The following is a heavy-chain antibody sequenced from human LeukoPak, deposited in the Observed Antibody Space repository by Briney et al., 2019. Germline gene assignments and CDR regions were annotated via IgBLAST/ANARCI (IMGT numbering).Heavy chain of an antibody. V-gene: IGHV4-39*01. CDR3: ARAQSSSWYRGWFDP. D-gene: IGHD6-13*01. CDR2: IYYSGST. J-gene: IGHJ5*02. Sequence: SETLSLTCTVSGGSISSSSYYWGWIRQPPGKGLEWIGSIYYSGSTYYNPSLKSRVTISVDTSKNQFSLKLSSVTAADTAVYYCARAQSSSWYRGWFDPWGQGTLVTVSS. CDR1: GGSISSSSYY.